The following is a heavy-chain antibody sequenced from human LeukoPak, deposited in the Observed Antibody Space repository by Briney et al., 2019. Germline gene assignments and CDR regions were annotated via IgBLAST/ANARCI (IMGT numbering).Heavy chain of an antibody. Sequence: ASVKVSCKASGYTFTAYYMHWVRQAPGQGLEWMGWINPYSGGTNYAQKFQGRVTMTRDTSISTAYMELSSLRFDDTAVYYCARDGDDSSGYYSRWGQGTLVTVSS. CDR2: INPYSGGT. V-gene: IGHV1-2*02. CDR3: ARDGDDSSGYYSR. J-gene: IGHJ4*02. CDR1: GYTFTAYY. D-gene: IGHD3-22*01.